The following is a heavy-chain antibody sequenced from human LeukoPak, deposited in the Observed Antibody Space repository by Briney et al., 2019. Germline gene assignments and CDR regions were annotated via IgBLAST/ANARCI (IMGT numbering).Heavy chain of an antibody. CDR3: AREGAAGTVPFDY. Sequence: GGSLRLSCAASGFTFSSYSMNWVRQAPGKGLEWVSSISSSSSYIYYADSVKGGFTISRDNAKNSLYLQMNSLRAEDTAVYYCAREGAAGTVPFDYWGQGTLVTVSS. V-gene: IGHV3-21*01. J-gene: IGHJ4*02. CDR2: ISSSSSYI. D-gene: IGHD6-13*01. CDR1: GFTFSSYS.